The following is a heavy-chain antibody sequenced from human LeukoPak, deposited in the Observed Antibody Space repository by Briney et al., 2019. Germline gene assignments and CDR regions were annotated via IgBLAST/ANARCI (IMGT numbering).Heavy chain of an antibody. CDR3: ARLVLRFLDDAFDI. Sequence: SESLSLSCTVSGGTISSYDLRWVRQPPGKGLEWVGYIYYSGRNNYYASPMRRVTISVDTSKNQFSLKLSSLTAADTAVYYCARLVLRFLDDAFDIWGQGTMVTVSS. CDR2: IYYSGRN. D-gene: IGHD3-3*01. J-gene: IGHJ3*02. CDR1: GGTISSYD. V-gene: IGHV4-59*12.